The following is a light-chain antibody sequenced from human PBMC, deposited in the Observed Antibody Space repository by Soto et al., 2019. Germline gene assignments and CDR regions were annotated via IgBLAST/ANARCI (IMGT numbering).Light chain of an antibody. V-gene: IGKV3-20*01. J-gene: IGKJ3*01. CDR2: GTS. CDR3: QKYGSSLFT. CDR1: QSVSSKY. Sequence: EIVLTQSPGTLSLSPGERATLSCRASQSVSSKYLAWYQQKPGQAPRVLIYGTSIRASGVPERFSGGGSGTDCTLTITRLEPEDFEVYYCQKYGSSLFTFGPGTKVDFK.